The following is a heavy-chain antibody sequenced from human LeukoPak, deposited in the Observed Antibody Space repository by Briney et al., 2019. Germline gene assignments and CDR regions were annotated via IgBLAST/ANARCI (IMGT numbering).Heavy chain of an antibody. V-gene: IGHV3-23*01. J-gene: IGHJ4*02. CDR3: AKASAVTYSQLDY. D-gene: IGHD2-15*01. CDR1: GFTFRNYA. Sequence: GGSLRLSCAVSGFTFRNYAMSWVRQAPGKGLEWVSVISGSGGSALYADSVKGRFTISRDNSKNMLYLQMNSLRVEDAAMYYCAKASAVTYSQLDYWGQGTLVTVSS. CDR2: ISGSGGSA.